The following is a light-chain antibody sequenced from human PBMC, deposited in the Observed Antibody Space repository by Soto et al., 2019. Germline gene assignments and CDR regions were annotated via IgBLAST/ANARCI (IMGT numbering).Light chain of an antibody. CDR2: GAS. CDR1: QSVSGDY. CDR3: HRYGSSPT. V-gene: IGKV3-20*01. Sequence: EVVLTQSPDILSLSPGERASLSCRASQSVSGDYVAWYQQKPGQAPGLLIHGASNRATGIPDRFSGSGSGTIVTPTISILEPEDFAVCFCHRYGSSPTFGHGTRLEIK. J-gene: IGKJ2*01.